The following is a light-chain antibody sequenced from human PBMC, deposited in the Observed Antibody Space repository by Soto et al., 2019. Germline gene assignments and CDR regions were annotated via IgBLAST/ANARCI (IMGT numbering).Light chain of an antibody. V-gene: IGKV3-15*01. CDR2: GAS. Sequence: ELVMTHSPATLSVSPGERATLSCRASQSVSSKLAWYQQKPGQAPRLLIYGASTRATGIPARFSGSGSGTEFTLTISSLQSEDFAVYYCQQYNNWPVAFGQGTKVDIK. CDR1: QSVSSK. J-gene: IGKJ1*01. CDR3: QQYNNWPVA.